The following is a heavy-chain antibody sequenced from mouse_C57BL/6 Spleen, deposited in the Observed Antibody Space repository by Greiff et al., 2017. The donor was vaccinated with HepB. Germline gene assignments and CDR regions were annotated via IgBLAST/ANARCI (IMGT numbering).Heavy chain of an antibody. J-gene: IGHJ4*01. V-gene: IGHV1-78*01. CDR2: IYPRDGST. CDR3: ARRYYDYDGDYYAMDY. D-gene: IGHD2-4*01. CDR1: GYTFTDHT. Sequence: QVQLQQSDAELVKPGASVKISCKVSGYTFTDHTIHWMKQRPEQGLEWIGYIYPRDGSTKYNEKFKGKATLTADKSSSTAYMQLNSLTSEDSAVDFCARRYYDYDGDYYAMDYWGQGTSVTVSS.